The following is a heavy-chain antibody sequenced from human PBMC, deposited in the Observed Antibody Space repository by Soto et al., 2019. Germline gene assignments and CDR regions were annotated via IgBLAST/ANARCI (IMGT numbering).Heavy chain of an antibody. Sequence: QVQLVQSGAEVKKPGSSVKVSCEASGATLDTFINYGITCVRRAPGQGLEWMGGIIPVFGTAHYAQKFQGRLTISADESTRTAYMELSSLRTEDTAVYYCARGAATKIVVVMYDDLEIWGQGTMVTVSS. J-gene: IGHJ3*02. CDR3: ARGAATKIVVVMYDDLEI. CDR2: IIPVFGTA. CDR1: GATLDTFINYG. V-gene: IGHV1-69*12. D-gene: IGHD3-22*01.